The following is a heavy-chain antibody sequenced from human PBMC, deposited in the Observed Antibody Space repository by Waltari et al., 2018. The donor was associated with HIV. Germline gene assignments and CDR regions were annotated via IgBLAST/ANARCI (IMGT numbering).Heavy chain of an antibody. CDR2: IQNSGSA. J-gene: IGHJ6*02. CDR3: ARLVPRDRAHKSGWFYGLDV. D-gene: IGHD6-19*01. Sequence: QVHLQQSGPGLVKPSETLSLTCTVSGGSMSEYYWSWIRQPPGKGLEWIGYIQNSGSAKYNPSLSSRASISLHRSRSQLSLKLNSVGAADAGIYYCARLVPRDRAHKSGWFYGLDVWGQGTTVTVSS. V-gene: IGHV4-59*08. CDR1: GGSMSEYY.